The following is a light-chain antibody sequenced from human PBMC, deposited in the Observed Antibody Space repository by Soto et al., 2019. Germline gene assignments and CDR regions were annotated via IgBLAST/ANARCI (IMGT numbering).Light chain of an antibody. CDR1: SSDPGGYNY. V-gene: IGLV2-8*02. CDR3: SSYAGSNNYV. J-gene: IGLJ1*01. CDR2: EVS. Sequence: QSVLTQPPCAYRSPALSVTISCTGTSSDPGGYNYVSWYQQHPGKAPKLMIYEVSKRPSGVPDRFSGSKSGNTASLTVSGLQAEDEADYYCSSYAGSNNYVFGTGTKVTVL.